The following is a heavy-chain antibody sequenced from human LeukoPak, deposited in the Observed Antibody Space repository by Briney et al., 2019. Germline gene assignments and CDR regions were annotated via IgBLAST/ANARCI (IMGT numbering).Heavy chain of an antibody. J-gene: IGHJ3*02. V-gene: IGHV7-4-1*02. Sequence: VASVKVSCKASGYTFTSYAMNWVRQAPGQGLEWMGWINTNTGNPTYAQGFTGRFVFSLDTSVSTAYLQISSLKAEDTAVYYCARDLIAVTTNDAFDIWGQGTMVTVSS. CDR3: ARDLIAVTTNDAFDI. CDR2: INTNTGNP. D-gene: IGHD4-11*01. CDR1: GYTFTSYA.